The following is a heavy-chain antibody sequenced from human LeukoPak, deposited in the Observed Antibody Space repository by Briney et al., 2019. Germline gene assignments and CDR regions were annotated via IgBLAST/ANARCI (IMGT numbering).Heavy chain of an antibody. CDR3: AKGGKWDVTPFDY. D-gene: IGHD1-26*01. V-gene: IGHV3-23*01. CDR1: GFTFSSYA. CDR2: ISGGGGST. J-gene: IGHJ4*02. Sequence: GGSLRLSCAASGFTFSSYAMHWVRPAPGKGLEWVSTISGGGGSTYYADSVKGRFTISRDNSKNTLYLQVNSLRAEDTAVYYCAKGGKWDVTPFDYWGQGTLVTVSS.